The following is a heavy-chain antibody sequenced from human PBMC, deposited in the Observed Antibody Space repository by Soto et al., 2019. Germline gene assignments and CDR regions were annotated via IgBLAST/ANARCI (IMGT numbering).Heavy chain of an antibody. CDR1: GFTFSSYA. CDR3: AKVPYCSSTSCYEGWFDP. D-gene: IGHD2-2*01. CDR2: ISGSGGST. V-gene: IGHV3-23*01. J-gene: IGHJ5*02. Sequence: GESLKISCAASGFTFSSYAMSWVRQAPGKGLEWVSAISGSGGSTYYADSVKGRFTISRDNSKNTLYLQMNSLRAEDTAVYYCAKVPYCSSTSCYEGWFDPWGQGTLVTVSS.